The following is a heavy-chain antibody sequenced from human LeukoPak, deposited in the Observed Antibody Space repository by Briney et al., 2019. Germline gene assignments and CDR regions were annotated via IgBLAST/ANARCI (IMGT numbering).Heavy chain of an antibody. J-gene: IGHJ6*03. Sequence: PSETLSLTCSVSGGSISSTYWSWIRQPPGKGLEWIGNIYYSGTTYYNGSLKSRFTMSVDTSKNQFSLKLSSVTAADTAVYYCARQYCSSPSCRYYYYYMDVWGKGTTVTVSS. CDR3: ARQYCSSPSCRYYYYYMDV. CDR2: IYYSGTT. D-gene: IGHD2-2*01. V-gene: IGHV4-59*04. CDR1: GGSISSTY.